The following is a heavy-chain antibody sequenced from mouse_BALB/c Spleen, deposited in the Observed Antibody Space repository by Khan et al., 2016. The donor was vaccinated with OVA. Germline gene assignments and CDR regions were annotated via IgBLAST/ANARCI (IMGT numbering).Heavy chain of an antibody. J-gene: IGHJ2*01. CDR1: GYTFTSYV. Sequence: EVQLQESGPELVKPGASVKMSCKASGYTFTSYVIHWVKQKPGQGLEWIGYIYPYNDDTKYNEKFKGKATLTSDKSSSTAYMELRSLTSEDSAVYYCARNYRDDVYFDFWGQGTTLTVSS. V-gene: IGHV1S136*01. CDR3: ARNYRDDVYFDF. CDR2: IYPYNDDT. D-gene: IGHD2-14*01.